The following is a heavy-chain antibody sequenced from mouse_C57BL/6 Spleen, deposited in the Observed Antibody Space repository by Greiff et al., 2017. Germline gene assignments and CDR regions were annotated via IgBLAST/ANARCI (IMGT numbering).Heavy chain of an antibody. CDR2: IYPSDSET. J-gene: IGHJ4*01. CDR1: GYTFTSYW. Sequence: VQLQQPGAELVRPGSSVKLSCKASGYTFTSYWMDWVKQRPGQGLEWIGNIYPSDSETHYNQKFKDKATLTVDKSSSTAYMQLSSLTSEDSAVYYCARHDYDDAMYCWGHGTSVTVAS. CDR3: ARHDYDDAMYC. V-gene: IGHV1-61*01. D-gene: IGHD1-1*01.